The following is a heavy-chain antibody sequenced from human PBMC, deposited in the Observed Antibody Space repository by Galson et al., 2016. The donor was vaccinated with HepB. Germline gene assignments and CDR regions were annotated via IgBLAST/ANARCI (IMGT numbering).Heavy chain of an antibody. V-gene: IGHV3-7*03. CDR1: GFTLRNYW. CDR2: INEDGTKR. CDR3: ARDVGGLIEGVRVGNIYYDAFGV. D-gene: IGHD2/OR15-2a*01. J-gene: IGHJ3*01. Sequence: SLRLSCAASGFTLRNYWMTWVRQAPGKGLEWVANINEDGTKRNYMESMKGRFTISRDNAQNSLYLQMYSLTAEDTAMCFCARDVGGLIEGVRVGNIYYDAFGVWGHGTMVTVAS.